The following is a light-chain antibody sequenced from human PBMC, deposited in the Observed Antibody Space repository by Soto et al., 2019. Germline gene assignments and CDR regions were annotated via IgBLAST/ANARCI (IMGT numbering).Light chain of an antibody. CDR1: QTISTL. Sequence: DIPMTQSPSTLSASVGDRVTITCRASQTISTLLAWYQQRPGKAPNLLIYKASSFESGVPSRFSGSGSGTEFTLTISSLQPDDFATYFCQQYSTYPWTFGQGTKVEVK. V-gene: IGKV1-5*03. CDR3: QQYSTYPWT. CDR2: KAS. J-gene: IGKJ1*01.